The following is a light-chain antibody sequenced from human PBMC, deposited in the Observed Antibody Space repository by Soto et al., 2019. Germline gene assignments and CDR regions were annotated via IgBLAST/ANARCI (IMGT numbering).Light chain of an antibody. V-gene: IGKV3-15*01. J-gene: IGKJ5*01. CDR3: QQYNNWPRIT. CDR1: QSVSSN. Sequence: EIVLTQSPGTLSLSPGDRATLSCRASQSVSSNLAWYQQKPGQAPRLLIYGASTRATGIPARFSGSGSGTEFTLTISSLQSEDFAVYYCQQYNNWPRITFGQGTRLEI. CDR2: GAS.